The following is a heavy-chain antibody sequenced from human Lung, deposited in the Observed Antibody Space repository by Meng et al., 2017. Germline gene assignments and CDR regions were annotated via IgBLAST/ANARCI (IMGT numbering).Heavy chain of an antibody. J-gene: IGHJ4*02. CDR3: ARGPTTMAHDFDY. V-gene: IGHV4-34*01. D-gene: IGHD4-11*01. Sequence: QVTLEQVREGRLKHSESLSLTCVVSGGSFSDYYWSWIRQPPGKGLEWIGEINHSGSTNYNPSLESRATISVDTSQNNLSLKLSSVTAADSAVYYCARGPTTMAHDFDYWGQGTLVTVSS. CDR2: INHSGST. CDR1: GGSFSDYY.